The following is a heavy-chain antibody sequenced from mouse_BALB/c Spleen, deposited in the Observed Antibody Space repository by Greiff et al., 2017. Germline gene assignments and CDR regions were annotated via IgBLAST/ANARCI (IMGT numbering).Heavy chain of an antibody. CDR3: ARGGREGFDY. D-gene: IGHD3-3*01. J-gene: IGHJ2*01. CDR2: ISTYYGDA. V-gene: IGHV1S137*01. CDR1: GYTFTDYA. Sequence: QVQLQQSGAELVRPGVSVKISCKGSGYTFTDYAMHWVKQSHAKSLEWIGVISTYYGDASYNQKFKGKATMTVDKSSSTAYMELARLTSEDSAIYYCARGGREGFDYWGQGTTLTVSS.